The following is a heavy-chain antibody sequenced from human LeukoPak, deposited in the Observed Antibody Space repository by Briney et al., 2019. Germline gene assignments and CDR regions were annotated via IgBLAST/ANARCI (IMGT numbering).Heavy chain of an antibody. D-gene: IGHD3-22*01. Sequence: SVKVSCKASGGTFSSYAISGVRQAPGQGLEWMGRIIPIFGTANYAQKFQGRVTIATDESTSTAYMELSSLRSEDTAVYYCARERTTYYYDSSGYPGEGWGQGTLVTVSS. CDR3: ARERTTYYYDSSGYPGEG. J-gene: IGHJ4*02. CDR2: IIPIFGTA. CDR1: GGTFSSYA. V-gene: IGHV1-69*05.